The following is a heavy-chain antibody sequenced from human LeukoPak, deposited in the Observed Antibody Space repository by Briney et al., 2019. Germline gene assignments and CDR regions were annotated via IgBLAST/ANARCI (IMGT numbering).Heavy chain of an antibody. CDR1: GGSISSSSYY. CDR3: ARGFEVAAFDI. J-gene: IGHJ3*02. CDR2: IYYSGST. D-gene: IGHD3-9*01. V-gene: IGHV4-39*01. Sequence: SETLSLTCTVSGGSISSSSYYWGWIRQPPGKGLEWIGSIYYSGSTYYNPSLKSRVTISVDTSKNQFSLKLSSVTAADTAVYYCARGFEVAAFDIWGQGTMVTVSS.